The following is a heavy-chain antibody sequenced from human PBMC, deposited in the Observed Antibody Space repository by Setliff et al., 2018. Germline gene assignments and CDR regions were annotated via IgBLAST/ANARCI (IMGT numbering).Heavy chain of an antibody. Sequence: GGSLRLSCAASGFSFSSYAMSWVRQAPGKGLEWVSSIIGSGISTYYADSVQGRFTISRDNPKNTLHLQMNGLRVEDTAIYYRARSPHDFWSGRVFFDYWGQGMLVTVSS. CDR2: IIGSGIST. CDR3: ARSPHDFWSGRVFFDY. V-gene: IGHV3-23*01. J-gene: IGHJ4*01. CDR1: GFSFSSYA. D-gene: IGHD3-3*01.